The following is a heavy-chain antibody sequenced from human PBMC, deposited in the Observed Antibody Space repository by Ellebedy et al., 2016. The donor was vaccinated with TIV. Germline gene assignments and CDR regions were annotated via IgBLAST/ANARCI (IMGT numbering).Heavy chain of an antibody. J-gene: IGHJ6*02. V-gene: IGHV1-46*01. CDR2: INPSGGST. D-gene: IGHD3-16*02. Sequence: AASVKVSCKASGYTFTSYHMQWVRQAPGQGLEWMGIINPSGGSTDYAQKFQGRVTMTSDTSTRTVYMELSSLRSEDTAVYYCASAPLSGVFYGMDVWGQGTTVTVSS. CDR3: ASAPLSGVFYGMDV. CDR1: GYTFTSYH.